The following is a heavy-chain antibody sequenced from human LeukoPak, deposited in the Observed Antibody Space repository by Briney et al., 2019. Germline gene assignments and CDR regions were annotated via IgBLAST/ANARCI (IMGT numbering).Heavy chain of an antibody. J-gene: IGHJ5*02. D-gene: IGHD3-22*01. CDR2: ISWNSGSL. CDR3: AKGGSYYYDSSGYSNWFDP. CDR1: GFTFGDYA. V-gene: IGHV3-9*01. Sequence: GRSLRLSCAASGFTFGDYAMHWVRHVPGRGLEWVSGISWNSGSLGYADSVKGRLTISRDNTLNSLFLQMNSLRLEDTAFYYCAKGGSYYYDSSGYSNWFDPWGQGTLVTVSS.